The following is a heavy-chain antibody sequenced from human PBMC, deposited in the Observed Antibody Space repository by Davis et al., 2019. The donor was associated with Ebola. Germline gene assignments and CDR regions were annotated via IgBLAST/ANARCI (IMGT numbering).Heavy chain of an antibody. J-gene: IGHJ4*02. Sequence: GESLKISCAASGFTFSCSAMHWVRQASGKGLEWVGRIRSKANSYATAYAASVKGRFTISRDDSKNTAYLQMNSLKTEDTAVYYCTSHYYGTNPVRDYWGQGTLVTVSS. V-gene: IGHV3-73*01. CDR1: GFTFSCSA. CDR2: IRSKANSYAT. CDR3: TSHYYGTNPVRDY. D-gene: IGHD4-17*01.